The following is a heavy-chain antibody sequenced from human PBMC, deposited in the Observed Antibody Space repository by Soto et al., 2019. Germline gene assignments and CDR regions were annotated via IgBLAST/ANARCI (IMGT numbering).Heavy chain of an antibody. D-gene: IGHD2-15*01. Sequence: EVQLLESGGGLVQPGGSLRLSCAASGFSFTNFAMSWVRQAPGKGLEWVAGIGASGDITWYADSVKGRLSISRDNSKNTLYLQLTSLRFEDTAVYYCAKDDFTDRSDDYFDYWGPGTLVTVS. V-gene: IGHV3-23*01. J-gene: IGHJ4*02. CDR2: IGASGDIT. CDR3: AKDDFTDRSDDYFDY. CDR1: GFSFTNFA.